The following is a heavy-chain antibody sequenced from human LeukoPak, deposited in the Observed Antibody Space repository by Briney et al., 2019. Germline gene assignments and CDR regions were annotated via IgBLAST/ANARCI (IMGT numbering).Heavy chain of an antibody. CDR3: ARESYGSNAFDI. V-gene: IGHV3-11*04. CDR1: GFTFSDYY. CDR2: ISTSGSTI. J-gene: IGHJ3*02. D-gene: IGHD2-15*01. Sequence: GGSLRLSCAASGFTFSDYYMYWIRQAPGKGLEWVSYISTSGSTIYYAGSVKGRLTISRDNANNSLYLQMHSLRVEDTAVYYCARESYGSNAFDIWGRGTMVTVSS.